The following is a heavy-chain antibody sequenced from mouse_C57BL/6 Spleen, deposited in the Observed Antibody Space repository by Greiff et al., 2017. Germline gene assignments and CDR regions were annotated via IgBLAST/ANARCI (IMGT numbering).Heavy chain of an antibody. CDR3: ARGVYFDY. CDR2: IEPNRGGT. V-gene: IGHV1-72*01. Sequence: QVQLQQPGAELVKPGASVQLSCKASGYTFTSYWMHWVKPRPGRGLEWIGRIEPNRGGTKYNEKFKSKATLTVDKPSSTAYMQLSSLTSEDSAVYYCARGVYFDYWGQGTTLTVSS. CDR1: GYTFTSYW. J-gene: IGHJ2*01.